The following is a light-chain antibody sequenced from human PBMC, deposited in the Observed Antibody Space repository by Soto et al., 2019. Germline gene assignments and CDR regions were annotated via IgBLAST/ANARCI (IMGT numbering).Light chain of an antibody. J-gene: IGLJ2*01. CDR1: SSDVGGYNY. Sequence: QSALTQPASVSGSPGQSITISCTGTSSDVGGYNYVSWYQQHPGKAPKLMIYDVSNRPSGVSNRFSGSKSGNMASLTISGLQAEDEADYYCSSYTSSSTLDVVFGGGTKLTVL. V-gene: IGLV2-14*01. CDR2: DVS. CDR3: SSYTSSSTLDVV.